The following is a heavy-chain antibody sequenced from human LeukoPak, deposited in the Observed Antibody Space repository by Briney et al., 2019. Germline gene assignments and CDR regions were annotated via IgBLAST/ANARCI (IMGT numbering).Heavy chain of an antibody. V-gene: IGHV3-23*01. D-gene: IGHD5-12*01. CDR2: ISGSGDST. J-gene: IGHJ4*02. CDR3: AKASGYSGYDPFDY. Sequence: GGSLRLSCAASGFTFSSYVMSWVRQAPGKGLEWVSGISGSGDSTYYADSVKGRFSISRGNSRDTLYLQINSLRADDTALYYCAKASGYSGYDPFDYWGQGTLVTVSS. CDR1: GFTFSSYV.